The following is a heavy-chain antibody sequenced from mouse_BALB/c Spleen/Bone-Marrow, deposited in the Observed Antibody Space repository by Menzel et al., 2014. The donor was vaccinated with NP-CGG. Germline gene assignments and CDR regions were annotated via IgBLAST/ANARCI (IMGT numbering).Heavy chain of an antibody. V-gene: IGHV2-2*02. Sequence: QVHLQQPGPGLVQPSQSLSITCTVSGFSLTSYGVHWVRQSPGKGLEWLGVIWSGGSTDYNAAFISRLSISKDNSKSQVFFKMNSLQANDTAIYYCARDRWSSSGTPYAMDYWGQGTSVTVSS. CDR2: IWSGGST. CDR1: GFSLTSYG. CDR3: ARDRWSSSGTPYAMDY. J-gene: IGHJ4*01. D-gene: IGHD4-1*01.